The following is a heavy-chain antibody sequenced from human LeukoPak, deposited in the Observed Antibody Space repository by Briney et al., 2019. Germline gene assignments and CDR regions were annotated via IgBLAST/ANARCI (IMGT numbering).Heavy chain of an antibody. Sequence: PGGSLRLSCTASGFTFSTDEMKWVRQAPGKGVEWLSYVDSSGSNVYYADSVMGRFAISRDNAKNSLYLQMNSLRAEDTAVYYCARESRGDGDAFDIWGQGTMVTVSS. J-gene: IGHJ3*02. V-gene: IGHV3-48*03. D-gene: IGHD2-21*02. CDR1: GFTFSTDE. CDR3: ARESRGDGDAFDI. CDR2: VDSSGSNV.